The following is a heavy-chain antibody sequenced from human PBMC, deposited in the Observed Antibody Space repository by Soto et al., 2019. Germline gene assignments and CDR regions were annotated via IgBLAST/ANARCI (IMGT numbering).Heavy chain of an antibody. V-gene: IGHV4-30-2*01. CDR1: GGSISSGGYS. D-gene: IGHD4-17*01. J-gene: IGHJ4*02. CDR2: IYHSGST. CDR3: ARLYYGDYAYCDY. Sequence: QLQLQESGSGLVKPSQTLSLTCAVSGGSISSGGYSWSWIRQPPGKGLEWIGYIYHSGSTYYNPSLKSRVTISVDRSKNQFSLQLSSVTAADTAVYYCARLYYGDYAYCDYWAQGPLVNVSS.